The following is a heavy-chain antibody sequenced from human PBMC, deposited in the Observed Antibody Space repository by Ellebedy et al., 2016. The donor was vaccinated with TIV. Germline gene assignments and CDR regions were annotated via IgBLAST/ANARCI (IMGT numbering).Heavy chain of an antibody. D-gene: IGHD2/OR15-2a*01. CDR3: ARQGDFYASGNFPYFDS. V-gene: IGHV4-59*08. CDR2: VYYSGLT. CDR1: GASIRSYY. J-gene: IGHJ4*01. Sequence: SETLSLTCTVSGASIRSYYWSWIRQPPGKGLEWIGSVYYSGLTYYNPSLEGRVTISIDTSQNHFSLKLNSVTAANTAVYYCARQGDFYASGNFPYFDSWGHGTVVTVSS.